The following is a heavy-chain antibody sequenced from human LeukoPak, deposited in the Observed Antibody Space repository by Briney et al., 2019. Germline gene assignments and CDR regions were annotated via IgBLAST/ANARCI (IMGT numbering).Heavy chain of an antibody. V-gene: IGHV4-39*07. CDR1: GGSISSSSYY. CDR3: AIEVYSGRPSRSPFDY. J-gene: IGHJ4*02. Sequence: SETLSLTCTVSGGSISSSSYYWGWIRQPPGKGLEWIGSMYHSGSTYYNPSLKGRVTISVDTSKKQFSLKLTSVTAADTAVYYCAIEVYSGRPSRSPFDYWGQGTLVTVSS. CDR2: MYHSGST. D-gene: IGHD6-13*01.